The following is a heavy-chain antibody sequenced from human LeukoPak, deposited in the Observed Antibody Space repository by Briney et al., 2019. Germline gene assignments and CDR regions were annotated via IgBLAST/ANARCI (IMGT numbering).Heavy chain of an antibody. D-gene: IGHD3-10*01. Sequence: SETLSLTCAVSGYSINSAYYWGWIRQPPGKGLEWIASMYHSGITYYNSSLKSRATISVDTSKNPFSLKLNSVTAADTSVYYCARLTPGKNWFDPWGHGTLVTVSS. CDR2: MYHSGIT. J-gene: IGHJ5*02. CDR3: ARLTPGKNWFDP. CDR1: GYSINSAYY. V-gene: IGHV4-38-2*01.